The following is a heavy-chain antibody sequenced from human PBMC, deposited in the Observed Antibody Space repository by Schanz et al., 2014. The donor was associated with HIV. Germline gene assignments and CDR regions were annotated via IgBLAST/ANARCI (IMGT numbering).Heavy chain of an antibody. CDR3: ARGRSGYCSGGSCPYGRYYFDY. D-gene: IGHD2-15*01. J-gene: IGHJ4*02. CDR2: INPNSGGT. Sequence: QVWLVQSGAEVKKPGASVRVSCKASGYNFGNLDINWVRQATGQGLEWMGWINPNSGGTNYAQKFQGRVTMTRDTSISTAYMELSRLRSDDTAVYYCARGRSGYCSGGSCPYGRYYFDYWGQGTLVTVSS. CDR1: GYNFGNLD. V-gene: IGHV1-2*02.